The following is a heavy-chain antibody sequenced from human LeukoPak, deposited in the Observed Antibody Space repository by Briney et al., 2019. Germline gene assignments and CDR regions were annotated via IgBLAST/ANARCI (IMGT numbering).Heavy chain of an antibody. CDR1: GYTFTSYG. V-gene: IGHV1-18*01. Sequence: GASVKVSCKASGYTFTSYGISWVRQAPGRGLEWMGWISAYNGNTNYAQKLQGRVTTTTDTTTSTAYMELRSLRSDATAVYYCARVRVNRRDPPDYWGQGTLVTVSS. CDR2: ISAYNGNT. CDR3: ARVRVNRRDPPDY. D-gene: IGHD1-14*01. J-gene: IGHJ4*02.